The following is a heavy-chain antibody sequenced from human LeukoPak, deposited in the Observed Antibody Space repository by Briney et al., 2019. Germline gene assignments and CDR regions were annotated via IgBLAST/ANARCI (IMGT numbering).Heavy chain of an antibody. D-gene: IGHD6-19*01. Sequence: SETLSLTCTVSGGSISSYYWSWIRQPPGKGLEWIGYIYYSGSTNYNPSLKSRVTISVDTSKNQFSLKLSSATAADTAVYYCARHSSGWYRWFDPWGQGTLVTVSS. J-gene: IGHJ5*02. CDR3: ARHSSGWYRWFDP. CDR1: GGSISSYY. V-gene: IGHV4-59*01. CDR2: IYYSGST.